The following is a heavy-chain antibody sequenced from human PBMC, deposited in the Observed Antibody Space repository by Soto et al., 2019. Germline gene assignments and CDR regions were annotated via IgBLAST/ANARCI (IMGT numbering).Heavy chain of an antibody. CDR3: ARLAYTSGFTFDY. J-gene: IGHJ4*02. D-gene: IGHD3-10*01. CDR1: GGSFSGYY. Sequence: SETLSLTCAVYGGSFSGYYWSWIRQPPGKGLEWIGEINHSGSTNYNPSLKSRVTISVDTSKNQFSLKLSSVTAADTAVYYCARLAYTSGFTFDYGGRGTLVTVSS. V-gene: IGHV4-34*01. CDR2: INHSGST.